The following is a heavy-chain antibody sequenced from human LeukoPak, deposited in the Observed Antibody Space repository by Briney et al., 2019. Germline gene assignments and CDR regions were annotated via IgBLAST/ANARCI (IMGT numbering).Heavy chain of an antibody. CDR2: IYHSGST. CDR3: ARGKSAAGYDY. D-gene: IGHD6-13*01. V-gene: IGHV4-38-2*02. J-gene: IGHJ4*02. CDR1: GYSISSDY. Sequence: PSETLSLTCTVSGYSISSDYWGWIRQPPGKGLEWIGSIYHSGSTYYNPSLKSRVTISVDTSKNQFSLKLSSVTAADTAVHYCARGKSAAGYDYWGQGTLVTVSS.